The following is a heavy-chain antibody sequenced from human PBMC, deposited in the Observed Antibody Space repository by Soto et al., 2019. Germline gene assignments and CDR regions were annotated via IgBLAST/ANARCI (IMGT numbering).Heavy chain of an antibody. CDR3: ARDLSYDIVTGVFYYYYGMDV. CDR1: GYTFTSYG. V-gene: IGHV1-18*01. Sequence: ASVKVSCKASGYTFTSYGISWVRQAPGQGLEWTGWISAYNGNTNYAQKLQGRVTMTTDTSTSTAYMELRSLRSDDTAVYYCARDLSYDIVTGVFYYYYGMDVWGKGTTVTVSS. CDR2: ISAYNGNT. J-gene: IGHJ6*04. D-gene: IGHD3-9*01.